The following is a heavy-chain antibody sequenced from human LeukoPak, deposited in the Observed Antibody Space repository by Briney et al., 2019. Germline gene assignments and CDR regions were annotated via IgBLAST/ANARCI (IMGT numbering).Heavy chain of an antibody. CDR3: ARARGYSSSWYRWFDP. CDR1: GGSFSGYY. D-gene: IGHD6-13*01. CDR2: INHSGST. Sequence: SETLSLTCAVYGGSFSGYYWSWIRQPPGKGLEWIGEINHSGSTNYNPSLKSRVTISVDTSKNQFSLKLSPVTAADTAVYYCARARGYSSSWYRWFDPWGQGTLVTVSS. V-gene: IGHV4-34*01. J-gene: IGHJ5*02.